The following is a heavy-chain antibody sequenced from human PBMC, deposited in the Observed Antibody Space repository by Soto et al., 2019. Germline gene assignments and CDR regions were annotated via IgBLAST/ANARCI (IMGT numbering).Heavy chain of an antibody. D-gene: IGHD6-6*01. CDR1: GYTFTSYG. V-gene: IGHV1-18*01. Sequence: ASVKVSCKASGYTFTSYGISWVRQAPGQGLEWMGWISAYNGNTNYAQKLQGRVTMTTDTSTSTAYMELSSLRSDDTAVYYCARDRAARFPNYYYYYGMDVWGQGTTVTVSS. CDR2: ISAYNGNT. J-gene: IGHJ6*02. CDR3: ARDRAARFPNYYYYYGMDV.